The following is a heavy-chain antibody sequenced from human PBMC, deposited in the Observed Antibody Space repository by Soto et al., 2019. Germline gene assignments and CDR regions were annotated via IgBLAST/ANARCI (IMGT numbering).Heavy chain of an antibody. CDR3: TLGIAAAGSRLLDYYYGMDV. Sequence: LRLSCAASGFTFSSYAMSWVRQAPGKGLEWVSAISGSGGSTYYADSVKGRFTISRDNSKNTLYLQMNSLRAEDTAVYYCTLGIAAAGSRLLDYYYGMDVWGQGTTVTVSS. D-gene: IGHD6-13*01. V-gene: IGHV3-23*01. CDR1: GFTFSSYA. CDR2: ISGSGGST. J-gene: IGHJ6*02.